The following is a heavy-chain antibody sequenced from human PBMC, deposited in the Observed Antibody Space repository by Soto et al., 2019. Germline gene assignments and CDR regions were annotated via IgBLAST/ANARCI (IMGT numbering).Heavy chain of an antibody. CDR3: ARVWFCWGTVFDY. D-gene: IGHD3-10*01. CDR2: IYHSGST. Sequence: QVQLQESGPGLVKPSGTLSLTCAVSSGSISSSNWWSWVRQPPGKGLEWMGEIYHSGSTNYNPSLKSRVTISVDKSKSQFSLKLSSVTAADTAVYYCARVWFCWGTVFDYWGQGTLVTVSS. J-gene: IGHJ4*02. CDR1: SGSISSSNW. V-gene: IGHV4-4*02.